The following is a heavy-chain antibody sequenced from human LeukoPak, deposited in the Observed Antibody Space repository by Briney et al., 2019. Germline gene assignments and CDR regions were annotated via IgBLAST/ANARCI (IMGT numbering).Heavy chain of an antibody. CDR1: GFTFSSYA. Sequence: GGSLRLSCAASGFTFSSYAMSWVRQAPGKGLEWVSAICGSGGSTYYADSVKGRFTISRDNSKNTLYLQMNSLRAEDTAVYYCAKEFTPYYYDSSGLGYWGQGTLVTVSS. CDR2: ICGSGGST. CDR3: AKEFTPYYYDSSGLGY. D-gene: IGHD3-22*01. V-gene: IGHV3-23*01. J-gene: IGHJ4*02.